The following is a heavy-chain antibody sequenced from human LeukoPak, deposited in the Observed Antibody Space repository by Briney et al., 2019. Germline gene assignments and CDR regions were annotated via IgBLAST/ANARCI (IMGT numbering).Heavy chain of an antibody. V-gene: IGHV4-59*01. J-gene: IGHJ6*02. CDR3: ARTNRHFYGSGSNLTPRPAGFDG. D-gene: IGHD3-10*01. CDR1: GGSINSYY. CDR2: IYYSGST. Sequence: SETLSLTCTVSGGSINSYYWTWIRQPPGKGLEWIGYIYYSGSTHYNPSLNSRVTISMDTSKNHFSLKLSSVTAADTSIYYCARTNRHFYGSGSNLTPRPAGFDGWGQGTKVTVSS.